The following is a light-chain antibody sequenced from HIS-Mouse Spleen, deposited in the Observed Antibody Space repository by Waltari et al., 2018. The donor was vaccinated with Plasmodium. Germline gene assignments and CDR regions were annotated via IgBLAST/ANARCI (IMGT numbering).Light chain of an antibody. CDR1: QLGDKY. CDR2: QDS. J-gene: IGLJ2*01. V-gene: IGLV3-1*01. Sequence: SYELTQPPSVSLSPGQTASITCSGDQLGDKYACWYQQKPGQSPLLVIYQDSKRPSGIPERFSGSNSGNTATLTISGTQAMDEADYYCQAWDSSTVVFGGGTKLTVL. CDR3: QAWDSSTVV.